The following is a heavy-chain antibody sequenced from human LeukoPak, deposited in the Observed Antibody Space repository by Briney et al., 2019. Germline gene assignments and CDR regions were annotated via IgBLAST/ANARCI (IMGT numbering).Heavy chain of an antibody. V-gene: IGHV3-33*01. J-gene: IGHJ3*02. D-gene: IGHD2/OR15-2a*01. CDR3: ARVKYPGAFDI. CDR1: GFTFSTYG. CDR2: IWYDGSNK. Sequence: GGSQRLSCEASGFTFSTYGMHWVRQAPGKGLEWVAVIWYDGSNKNYADSVKGRFTISRDNSKNTLYLQMNSLRAEDTAVYYCARVKYPGAFDIWGQGTVVTVSS.